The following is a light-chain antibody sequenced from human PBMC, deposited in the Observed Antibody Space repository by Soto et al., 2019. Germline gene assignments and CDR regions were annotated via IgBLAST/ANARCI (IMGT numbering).Light chain of an antibody. CDR1: QSINNW. J-gene: IGKJ1*01. CDR2: DAS. V-gene: IGKV1-5*01. Sequence: DIQMTQSPSTLSASVGDRVTITCRASQSINNWMAWYQQKPGKAPKLLIYDASSLEGGVPSRFSGSGSGTEFTLTISSLPPDDFATYYCQQYNSYSRTFGQGTKVEIK. CDR3: QQYNSYSRT.